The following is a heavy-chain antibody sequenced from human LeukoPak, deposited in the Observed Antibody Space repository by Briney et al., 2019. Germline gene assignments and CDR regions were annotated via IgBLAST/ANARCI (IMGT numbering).Heavy chain of an antibody. D-gene: IGHD3-22*01. CDR3: ARGDDSGYYDYFDY. J-gene: IGHJ4*02. CDR1: GFTVDSNY. CDR2: IYTGGNT. Sequence: GGSLRLSYAASGFTVDSNYLSWVRQAPGKGLEWVSTIYTGGNTYYAASVKGRFTISRDFSKNTVFLHMNSLRAEDTAMYYCARGDDSGYYDYFDYWGQGALVTVSS. V-gene: IGHV3-53*01.